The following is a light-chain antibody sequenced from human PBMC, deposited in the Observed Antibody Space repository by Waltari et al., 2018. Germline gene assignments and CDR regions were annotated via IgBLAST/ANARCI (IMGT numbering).Light chain of an antibody. V-gene: IGKV4-1*01. Sequence: DIVMTQSPDSLAVSLGERGTINCRSSQNLLYNSDNKTYLAWFPQKPGQPPKLLIYWASTRESGVPDRFSGSGSGTEFTLTISSLQAADVAVYYCQQCYSTPYTFGQGTKLEIK. J-gene: IGKJ2*01. CDR3: QQCYSTPYT. CDR1: QNLLYNSDNKTY. CDR2: WAS.